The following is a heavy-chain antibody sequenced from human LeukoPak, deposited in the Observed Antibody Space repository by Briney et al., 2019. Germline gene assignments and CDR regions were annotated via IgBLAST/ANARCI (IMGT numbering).Heavy chain of an antibody. D-gene: IGHD6-13*01. V-gene: IGHV1-2*02. Sequence: ASVKVPFKASGYTFTGYYMHWVRQAPGQGLEWMGWINPNSGATNYAQKFQGRVTMTRDTSISTAYMELIKLRSDAAADYSCARTKRQQQPVDPWGQGTLVTVSS. CDR2: INPNSGAT. CDR3: ARTKRQQQPVDP. CDR1: GYTFTGYY. J-gene: IGHJ5*02.